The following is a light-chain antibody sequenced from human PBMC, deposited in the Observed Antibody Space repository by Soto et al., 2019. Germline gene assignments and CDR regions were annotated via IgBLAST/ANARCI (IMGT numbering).Light chain of an antibody. J-gene: IGLJ2*01. CDR1: ALPKQY. V-gene: IGLV3-25*03. CDR3: QSADSSGTYGV. CDR2: KDS. Sequence: SYELTQPPSVSVSPGQTARIICSGDALPKQYAYWYQQKPGQAPVLVIYKDSERPSGIPERFSGSSAGTTVTLTISGVQAEDEADYYCQSADSSGTYGVFGGGTKVTVL.